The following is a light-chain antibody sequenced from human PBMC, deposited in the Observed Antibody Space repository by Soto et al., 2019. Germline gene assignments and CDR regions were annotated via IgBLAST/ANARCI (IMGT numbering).Light chain of an antibody. V-gene: IGLV2-11*01. CDR3: CSYAGTYTV. CDR2: DVS. Sequence: QSALTQPRSVSGSPGQSVTISCTGTSRDVGGYNFVSCYQHHPGKVPKLMIYDVSMRPSGVPDRFSGSKSGNTASLTISGLQAEDEADYYCCSYAGTYTVFGGGTQLTVL. J-gene: IGLJ3*02. CDR1: SRDVGGYNF.